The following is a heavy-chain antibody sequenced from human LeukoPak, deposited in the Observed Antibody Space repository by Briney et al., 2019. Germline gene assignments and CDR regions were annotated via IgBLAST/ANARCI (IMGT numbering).Heavy chain of an antibody. Sequence: GESLKISCKGSGYSFTSYWIGWVRQMLGKGLEWMGIIYPGDSDTRYSPSFQGQVTISADKSISTAYLQWSSLKASDTAMYYCVTSLRNYDFYFPQIDYWGQGTLVTVSS. D-gene: IGHD3-3*01. CDR1: GYSFTSYW. CDR2: IYPGDSDT. V-gene: IGHV5-51*01. CDR3: VTSLRNYDFYFPQIDY. J-gene: IGHJ4*02.